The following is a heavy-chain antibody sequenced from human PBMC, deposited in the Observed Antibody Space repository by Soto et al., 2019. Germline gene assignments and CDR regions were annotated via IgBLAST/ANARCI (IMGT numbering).Heavy chain of an antibody. CDR2: VYFTGST. CDR3: ARVWGGAFDI. J-gene: IGHJ3*02. D-gene: IGHD3-10*01. V-gene: IGHV4-59*11. CDR1: GDSMSRHY. Sequence: SETLSLTCTVTGDSMSRHYWSWLRQPPGKALEWMGYVYFTGSTNYSPSLESRLTILVDTSKNQFSLKLSSVTAADTAVYYCARVWGGAFDIWGQGTMVTVSS.